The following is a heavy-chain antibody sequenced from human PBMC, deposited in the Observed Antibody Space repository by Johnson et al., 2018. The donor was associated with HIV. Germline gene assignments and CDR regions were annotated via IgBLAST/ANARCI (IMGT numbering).Heavy chain of an antibody. Sequence: VQLVESGGGVVQPGRSMRLSCAASGFTFSSYVMHWVRQAPGKGLEWVALISYDGSNKYYADSVKGRFTISRDNSKNTLYRQMNSLRAEDTAVYYCARDGDSDAFDIWGQGTMVTVSS. J-gene: IGHJ3*02. CDR2: ISYDGSNK. CDR1: GFTFSSYV. D-gene: IGHD4-17*01. V-gene: IGHV3-30-3*01. CDR3: ARDGDSDAFDI.